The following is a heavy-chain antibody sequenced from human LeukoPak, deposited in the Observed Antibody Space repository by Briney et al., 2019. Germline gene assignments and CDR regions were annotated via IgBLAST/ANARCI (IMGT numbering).Heavy chain of an antibody. V-gene: IGHV3-74*01. J-gene: IGHJ4*02. Sequence: PGGSLRLSCAASGFTFSSNWMHWVRQAPGKGLVWVSTINSDESITRYADSVKGRFTISRDNAKNTVYLQMNSLRAEDTAVYYCARYSFGYSDYWGQGTLVTVSS. D-gene: IGHD5-18*01. CDR1: GFTFSSNW. CDR3: ARYSFGYSDY. CDR2: INSDESIT.